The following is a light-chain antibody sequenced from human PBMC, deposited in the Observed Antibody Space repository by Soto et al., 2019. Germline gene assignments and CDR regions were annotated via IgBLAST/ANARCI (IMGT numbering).Light chain of an antibody. V-gene: IGLV2-14*01. CDR3: SSYTTSNTLDVV. J-gene: IGLJ2*01. CDR2: EVN. CDR1: SSDVGGYNY. Sequence: QSALTQPASVSGSLGQSITIFCTGTSSDVGGYNYVSWYQQHPGKVPKLIIYEVNNRPSGVSTRFSGSKFANTASLTISGLQADDEADYYCSSYTTSNTLDVVFGGGTKLTVL.